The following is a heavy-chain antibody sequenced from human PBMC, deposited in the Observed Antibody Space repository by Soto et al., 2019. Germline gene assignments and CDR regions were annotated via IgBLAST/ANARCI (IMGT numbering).Heavy chain of an antibody. CDR1: GFTFTDYA. CDR2: ISNDGSNK. D-gene: IGHD3-10*01. CDR3: AKDAPTRSYYGSGIYYNFRDHHFVH. V-gene: IGHV3-30*04. J-gene: IGHJ4*02. Sequence: GGSLRLSCAASGFTFTDYAMHWVRQAPGKGLDWMAVISNDGSNKDYADSVKGRFIISRDNSKNTVHLEMKSLRAEDTAVYYCAKDAPTRSYYGSGIYYNFRDHHFVHSGPATLATVPS.